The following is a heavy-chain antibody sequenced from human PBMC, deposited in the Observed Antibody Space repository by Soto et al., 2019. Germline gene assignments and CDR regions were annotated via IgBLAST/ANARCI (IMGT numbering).Heavy chain of an antibody. V-gene: IGHV3-48*03. CDR1: GITFSNYE. Sequence: GGSLRLSCAASGITFSNYEMNWVRQAPGKGLEWVSYISSSGGTTYYAGSVKGRFTISRDNAKSSLYLQMSSLRAEDTAVYYCARYCSGGTCNDGNMDVWGQGTTVTVSS. CDR2: ISSSGGTT. D-gene: IGHD2-15*01. CDR3: ARYCSGGTCNDGNMDV. J-gene: IGHJ6*02.